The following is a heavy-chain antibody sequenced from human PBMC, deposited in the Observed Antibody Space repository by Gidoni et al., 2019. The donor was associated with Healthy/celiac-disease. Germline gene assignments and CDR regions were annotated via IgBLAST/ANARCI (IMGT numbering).Heavy chain of an antibody. CDR1: GYSISSGYY. D-gene: IGHD6-13*01. Sequence: QVQLQESGPGLVKPSETLSLTCTVSGYSISSGYYWGWIRQPPGKGLEWIGSIYHSGRTYYNPSLKSRVTISVDTSKNQFSLKLSSVTAADTAVYYCARGDSSSWREYFQHWGQGTLVTVSS. CDR2: IYHSGRT. V-gene: IGHV4-38-2*02. CDR3: ARGDSSSWREYFQH. J-gene: IGHJ1*01.